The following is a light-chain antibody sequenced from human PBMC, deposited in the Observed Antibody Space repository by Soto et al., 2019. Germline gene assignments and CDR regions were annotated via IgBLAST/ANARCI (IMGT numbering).Light chain of an antibody. CDR3: SLYTSSSTYV. J-gene: IGLJ1*01. Sequence: QSVLTQPPSVSGSPGQSVTISCTGTSSDVGSYNRVSWYQQPPGTAPKLMIYEVSNRPPGVPDRFSGSKSGNTASLTISGLQAEDEADYYCSLYTSSSTYVFGTGTKVTVL. CDR1: SSDVGSYNR. CDR2: EVS. V-gene: IGLV2-18*01.